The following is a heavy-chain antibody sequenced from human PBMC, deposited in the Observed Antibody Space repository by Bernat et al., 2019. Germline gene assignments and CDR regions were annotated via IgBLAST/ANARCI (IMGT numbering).Heavy chain of an antibody. J-gene: IGHJ6*03. V-gene: IGHV3-21*05. CDR2: ISSSSSYT. CDR1: GFTFSSYG. CDR3: ARGTSASAPYMDV. Sequence: VQLVESGGGVVQPGRSLRLSCAASGFTFSSYGMHWVRQAPGKGLEWVSYISSSSSYTNYADSVKGRFTISRDNAKNSLYLQMNSLRAEDTAVYYCARGTSASAPYMDVWGKGTTVTVSS.